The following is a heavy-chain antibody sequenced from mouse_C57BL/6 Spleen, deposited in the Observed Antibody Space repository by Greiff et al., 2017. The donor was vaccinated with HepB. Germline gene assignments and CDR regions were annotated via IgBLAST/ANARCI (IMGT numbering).Heavy chain of an antibody. J-gene: IGHJ1*03. D-gene: IGHD1-1*01. CDR3: ARGGIYYYGSSHWYFDV. V-gene: IGHV1-42*01. CDR2: INPSTGGT. Sequence: VQLKQSGPELVKPGASVKISCKASGYSFTGYYMNWVKQSPEKSLEWIGEINPSTGGTTYNQKFKAKATLTVDKSSSTAYMQLKSLTSEDSAVYYCARGGIYYYGSSHWYFDVWGTGTTVTVSS. CDR1: GYSFTGYY.